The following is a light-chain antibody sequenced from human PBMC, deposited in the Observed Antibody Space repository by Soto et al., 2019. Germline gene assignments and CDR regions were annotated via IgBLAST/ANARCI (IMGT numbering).Light chain of an antibody. CDR1: TGAVTSGHY. J-gene: IGLJ2*01. V-gene: IGLV7-46*01. CDR3: LLVYSGTVV. Sequence: QAVVTQEPSLTVSPGGTVILTCGSSTGAVTSGHYPYWFQQKPGQAPKTLIYDTTNKLSWSPARFSGSLLGGKAALTLSGAQPEDEADYYCLLVYSGTVVFGGGTKLTVL. CDR2: DTT.